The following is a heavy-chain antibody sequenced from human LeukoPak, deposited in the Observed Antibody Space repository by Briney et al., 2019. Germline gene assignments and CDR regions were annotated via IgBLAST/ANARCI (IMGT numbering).Heavy chain of an antibody. CDR2: IYYSGST. Sequence: KASETLSLTCTVSGGSISTYYWSWIRQSPGRGLEWIGYIYYSGSTNYNPSLKSRVTISVDTSKNQFSLKLSSVTAADTAVYYCARGFEYQLPFYGMDVWGQGTTVTVSS. D-gene: IGHD2-2*01. CDR1: GGSISTYY. CDR3: ARGFEYQLPFYGMDV. J-gene: IGHJ6*02. V-gene: IGHV4-59*08.